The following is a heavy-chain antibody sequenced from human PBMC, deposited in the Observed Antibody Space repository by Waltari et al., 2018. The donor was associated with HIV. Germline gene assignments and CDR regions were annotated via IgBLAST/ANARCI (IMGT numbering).Heavy chain of an antibody. J-gene: IGHJ3*02. Sequence: QVQLQESGPGLVKPSGTLSLTCAVSGGSISSSNWWSWVRQPPGKGLEWIGEIYHSGSTNSNPSLKSRVTISVDKSKNQFSLKLSSVTAADTAVYYCARELRKIAVAGIRYAFDIWGQGTMVTVSS. CDR1: GGSISSSNW. CDR3: ARELRKIAVAGIRYAFDI. D-gene: IGHD6-19*01. V-gene: IGHV4-4*02. CDR2: IYHSGST.